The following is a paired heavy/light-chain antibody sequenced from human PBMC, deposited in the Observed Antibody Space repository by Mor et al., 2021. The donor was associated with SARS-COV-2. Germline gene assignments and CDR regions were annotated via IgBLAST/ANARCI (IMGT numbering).Heavy chain of an antibody. CDR2: ISSSSNII. Sequence: EVQLVESGGGLVQPGGSLRLSCAASGFTFSSYSMNWVRQAPGKGLEWVSYISSSSNIIYYADSVKGRFTISRDNAKNSLYLQMSSLRAEDTAVYYCARATLIRGAMIDYWGQGTLVTVSS. CDR3: ARATLIRGAMIDY. J-gene: IGHJ4*02. CDR1: GFTFSSYS. D-gene: IGHD3-10*01. V-gene: IGHV3-48*01.
Light chain of an antibody. CDR3: QQYYSWPIT. J-gene: IGKJ5*01. CDR1: QSVSST. V-gene: IGKV3-15*01. CDR2: GAS. Sequence: EIVMTQSPATLSVSPGERATLSCRASQSVSSTSAWYQQKPGQAPRLLIYGASTRATGIPARFSGSGSGTEFTLTISSLQSEDFAVYYCQQYYSWPITFGQGTRLEIK.